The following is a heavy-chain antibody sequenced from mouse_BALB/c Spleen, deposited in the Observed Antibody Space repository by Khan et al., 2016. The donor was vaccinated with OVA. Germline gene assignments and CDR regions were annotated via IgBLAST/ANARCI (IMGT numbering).Heavy chain of an antibody. D-gene: IGHD1-1*01. Sequence: VQLKQSGPELVKPGASVKISCTASGYSFTGYFMNWVMQSQGKSLEWIGRINPHIGEAFYNQKFKGQATFTVDASSSTAHMELRSLASEDTAVYYCARKNGSDIDYWGQGTTLTVSS. CDR2: INPHIGEA. CDR3: ARKNGSDIDY. CDR1: GYSFTGYF. V-gene: IGHV1-20*02. J-gene: IGHJ2*01.